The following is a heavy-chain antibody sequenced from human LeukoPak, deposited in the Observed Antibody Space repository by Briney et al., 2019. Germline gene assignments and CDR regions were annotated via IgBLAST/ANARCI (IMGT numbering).Heavy chain of an antibody. CDR3: ARQGDYSGYANWFDP. D-gene: IGHD3-22*01. CDR1: GGSISTYY. V-gene: IGHV4-59*08. Sequence: PSETLSLTCTVSGGSISTYYRSWIRQPPGKGLEWIGYIYYSGSTNYNPSLKSRVTISVDTSKNRFSLRLSSVTAADTAVYYCARQGDYSGYANWFDPWGQGTLVTVSS. J-gene: IGHJ5*02. CDR2: IYYSGST.